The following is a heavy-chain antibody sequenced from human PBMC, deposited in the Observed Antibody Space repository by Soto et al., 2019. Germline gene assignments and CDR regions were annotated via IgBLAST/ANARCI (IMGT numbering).Heavy chain of an antibody. J-gene: IGHJ4*02. D-gene: IGHD2-2*01. V-gene: IGHV3-33*01. Sequence: QVQLVESGGGVVQPGRSLRLSCAASGFTFSSYGMHWVRQAPGKGLEWVAVIWYDGSNKYYADSVKGRFTISRDNSKNTLYLQMNSLRAEDTAVYYCARENCISTSCYEYYFDYRGQGTLVTVSS. CDR3: ARENCISTSCYEYYFDY. CDR2: IWYDGSNK. CDR1: GFTFSSYG.